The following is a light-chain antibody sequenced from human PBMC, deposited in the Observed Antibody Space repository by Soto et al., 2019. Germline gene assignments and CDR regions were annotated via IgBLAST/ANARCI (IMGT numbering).Light chain of an antibody. CDR3: LQYDSYPYS. CDR2: DAS. CDR1: QAPGGF. J-gene: IGKJ2*01. Sequence: SAAPGQKVTITCRASQAPGGFLAWFQQKPGKAPKLLIYDASNLQTGVPRRFSGSQTGTEFTLTISGLQPDDYQSYFCLQYDSYPYSFGQGTKVDIK. V-gene: IGKV1-5*01.